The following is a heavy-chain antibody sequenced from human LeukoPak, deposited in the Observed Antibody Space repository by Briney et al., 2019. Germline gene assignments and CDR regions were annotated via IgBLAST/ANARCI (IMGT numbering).Heavy chain of an antibody. J-gene: IGHJ4*02. CDR1: GATFSSYT. CDR2: IIPILGIA. D-gene: IGHD5-24*01. CDR3: AREFIKLGRDGYNYSDY. Sequence: SVKVSCKASGATFSSYTISWVRQAPGQGLEWMGRIIPILGIANYAQKFQGRVTITADKSTSTAYMELSSLRSEDTAVYYCAREFIKLGRDGYNYSDYWGQGTLVTVSS. V-gene: IGHV1-69*04.